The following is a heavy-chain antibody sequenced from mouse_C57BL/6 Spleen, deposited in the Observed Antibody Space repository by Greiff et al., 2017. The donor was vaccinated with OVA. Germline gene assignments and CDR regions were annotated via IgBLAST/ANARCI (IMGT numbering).Heavy chain of an antibody. CDR2: IYPGSGNT. CDR1: GYTFTDYY. D-gene: IGHD4-1*02. V-gene: IGHV1-76*01. J-gene: IGHJ2*01. CDR3: ARDPNWDEGDY. Sequence: VQLQQSGAELVRPGASVKLSCKASGYTFTDYYINWVKQRPGQGLEWIARIYPGSGNTYYNEKFKGKATLTAEKSSSTAYMQLSSLTSEDSAVYFCARDPNWDEGDYWGQGTTLTVSS.